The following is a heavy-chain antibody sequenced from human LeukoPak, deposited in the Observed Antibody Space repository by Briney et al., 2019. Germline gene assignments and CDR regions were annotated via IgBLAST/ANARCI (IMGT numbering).Heavy chain of an antibody. J-gene: IGHJ4*02. D-gene: IGHD5-18*01. CDR3: ARHLSGVTGYTYGRGIDY. V-gene: IGHV3-23*01. CDR2: ITGSDVST. Sequence: ETLSLTCAVYGGSFSGYYWSWVRQAPGKGLEWVSAITGSDVSTYYADSVKGRFIISRDNSKNTLHLQMNSLRAEDTAVYYCARHLSGVTGYTYGRGIDYWGQGTLVTVSS. CDR1: GGSFSGYY.